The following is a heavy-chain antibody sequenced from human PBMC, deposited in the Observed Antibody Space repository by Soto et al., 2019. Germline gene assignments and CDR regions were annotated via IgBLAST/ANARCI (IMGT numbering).Heavy chain of an antibody. V-gene: IGHV4-59*08. CDR2: IYYTGTA. CDR1: GGSISGHY. CDR3: ARLSSIGDYAP. Sequence: QVQLQQSGPGLVKPSETLSLTCTVSGGSISGHYWSWILQPPGKGLECIGYIYYTGTATYNPSLESRVTISLDTSKNQFSLRLSSVTAADTAVYYCARLSSIGDYAPWGQGTLVAVSS. J-gene: IGHJ5*02. D-gene: IGHD4-17*01.